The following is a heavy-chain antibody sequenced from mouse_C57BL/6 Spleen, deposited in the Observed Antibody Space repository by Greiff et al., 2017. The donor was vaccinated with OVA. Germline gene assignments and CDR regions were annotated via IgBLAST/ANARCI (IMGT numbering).Heavy chain of an antibody. J-gene: IGHJ2*01. CDR2: INPYNGDT. V-gene: IGHV1-20*01. Sequence: EVQLQQSGPELVKPGDSVKISCKASGYSFTGYFMNWVMQSHGKSLEWIGRINPYNGDTFYNQKFKGKATLTVDKSSSTAHMELRSLTSEDSAVYYCARDGYYEDRYYFDYWGQGTTLTVSS. CDR3: ARDGYYEDRYYFDY. CDR1: GYSFTGYF. D-gene: IGHD2-3*01.